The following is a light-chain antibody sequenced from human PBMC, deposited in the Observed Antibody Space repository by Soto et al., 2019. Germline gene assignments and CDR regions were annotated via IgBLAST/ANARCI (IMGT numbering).Light chain of an antibody. CDR3: AAGDVSLNGVV. CDR1: SSNIGNNA. J-gene: IGLJ2*01. CDR2: YDD. V-gene: IGLV1-36*01. Sequence: QSVLTQPPSVSEAPRQRVTISCSGSSSNIGNNAVNWYQQLPGKAPKLLIYYDDLLPSGVSDRFSGSKSGTSASLAISGRQSEDEADYYCAAGDVSLNGVVFGGGTKRTLL.